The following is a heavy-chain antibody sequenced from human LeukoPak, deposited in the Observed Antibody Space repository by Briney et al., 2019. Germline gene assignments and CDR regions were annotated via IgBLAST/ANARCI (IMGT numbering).Heavy chain of an antibody. D-gene: IGHD6-13*01. CDR1: GYTFTAYF. J-gene: IGHJ4*02. V-gene: IGHV1-2*02. CDR3: ARAQSLTAPAGTFANS. CDR2: INPNSGGT. Sequence: ASVKVSCKASGYTFTAYFLHWVRRAPGQGFEWMGWINPNSGGTYYTQTFQGGVTMTRDTSISTAYMELSSLRSDDTAVYYCARAQSLTAPAGTFANSWGQGTLVTVSS.